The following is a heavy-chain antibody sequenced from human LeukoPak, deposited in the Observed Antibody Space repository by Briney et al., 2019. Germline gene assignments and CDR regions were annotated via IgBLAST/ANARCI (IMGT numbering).Heavy chain of an antibody. J-gene: IGHJ4*02. CDR2: ISSSSSTI. V-gene: IGHV3-48*01. Sequence: PGGSLRLSCAASGFNFMTYGMHWVRQAPGKGLEWVSYISSSSSTIYYADSVKGRFTISRDNAKNSLYLQMNSLRADDTAVYYCARCTPDYYDSSGYYCTNFDYWGQGTLVTVSS. CDR1: GFNFMTYG. CDR3: ARCTPDYYDSSGYYCTNFDY. D-gene: IGHD3-22*01.